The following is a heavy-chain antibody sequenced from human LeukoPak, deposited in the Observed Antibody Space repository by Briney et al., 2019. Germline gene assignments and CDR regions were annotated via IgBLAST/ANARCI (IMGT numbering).Heavy chain of an antibody. V-gene: IGHV4-39*07. D-gene: IGHD3-22*01. Sequence: PSETLSLTCTVSGGSISSTNYYWGWIRQPPEKGLEWIGSIYYSGSTYYNPSLKSRVTISVDTSKNQFSLKLSSVTAADTAVYYCARYSKDSDYYDSSGYYSGFDPWGQGTLVTVSS. J-gene: IGHJ5*02. CDR3: ARYSKDSDYYDSSGYYSGFDP. CDR2: IYYSGST. CDR1: GGSISSTNYY.